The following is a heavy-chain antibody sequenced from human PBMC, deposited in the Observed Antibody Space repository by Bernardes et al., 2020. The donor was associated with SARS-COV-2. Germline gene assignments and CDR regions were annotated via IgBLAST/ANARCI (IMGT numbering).Heavy chain of an antibody. V-gene: IGHV5-51*01. CDR2: VYPGDSNT. J-gene: IGHJ4*02. CDR1: GYTFTNYW. CDR3: ARRTPYGDRYLDY. D-gene: IGHD4-17*01. Sequence: GESLKISCKASGYTFTNYWIGWVRQMPGKGLEWMGIVYPGDSNTKYSPSFQGQVTISADKSINTAYLRWSSLKASDTAIYYCARRTPYGDRYLDYWGQGTLVTVSA.